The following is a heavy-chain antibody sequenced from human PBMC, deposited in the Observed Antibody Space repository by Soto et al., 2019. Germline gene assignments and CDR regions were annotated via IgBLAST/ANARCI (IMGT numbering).Heavy chain of an antibody. J-gene: IGHJ5*02. CDR3: ARVVRQYYYDSSGLGWFDP. Sequence: GASVKVSCKASGYTFTSYAMHWVRQAPGQRLEWMGWINAGNGNTKYSQKFQGRVTITRDTSASTAYMELRSLRSEDTAVYYCARVVRQYYYDSSGLGWFDPWGQGTLVTVSS. CDR2: INAGNGNT. D-gene: IGHD3-22*01. V-gene: IGHV1-3*01. CDR1: GYTFTSYA.